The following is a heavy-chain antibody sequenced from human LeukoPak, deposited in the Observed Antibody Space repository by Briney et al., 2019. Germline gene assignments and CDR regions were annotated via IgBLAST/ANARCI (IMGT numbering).Heavy chain of an antibody. D-gene: IGHD6-6*01. CDR1: GYSISSGYY. CDR2: IYHSGST. V-gene: IGHV4-38-2*02. Sequence: SETLSLTCTVSGYSISSGYYWGWIRQPPGKGLEWIGSIYHSGSTYYNPSLKSRVTISVDTSKNQFSLKLSSVTAADTAVYYCARRYSSSSRAFDTWGQGTMVTVSS. J-gene: IGHJ3*02. CDR3: ARRYSSSSRAFDT.